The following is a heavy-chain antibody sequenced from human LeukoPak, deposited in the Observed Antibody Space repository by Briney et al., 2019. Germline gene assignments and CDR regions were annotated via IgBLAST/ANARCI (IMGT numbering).Heavy chain of an antibody. D-gene: IGHD2/OR15-2a*01. CDR2: IYPGDSDT. J-gene: IGHJ3*01. V-gene: IGHV5-51*01. CDR1: GYSFTSYC. CDR3: ARSTFLGGAFAL. Sequence: GESPQSFTKSSGYSFTSYCVGWFAQMPGKGLEWMGIIYPGDSDTRYRPSFQGQVTISADKSISTAYLQWSSLKASDTAMYYCARSTFLGGAFALWAQRPIVPVPS.